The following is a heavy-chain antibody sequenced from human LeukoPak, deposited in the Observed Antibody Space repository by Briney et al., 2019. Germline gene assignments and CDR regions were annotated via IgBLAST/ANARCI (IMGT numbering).Heavy chain of an antibody. D-gene: IGHD3-3*01. V-gene: IGHV1-8*01. Sequence: ASVKVSCKASGYTFTSYDINWVRQATGQGLEWMGWMNPNSGNTGYAQKFQGRATMTRNTSISTAYMELSSLRSEDTAVYYCARPNSVLRFLEWPKGGYYYYYMDVWGKGTTVTVCS. CDR3: ARPNSVLRFLEWPKGGYYYYYMDV. J-gene: IGHJ6*03. CDR1: GYTFTSYD. CDR2: MNPNSGNT.